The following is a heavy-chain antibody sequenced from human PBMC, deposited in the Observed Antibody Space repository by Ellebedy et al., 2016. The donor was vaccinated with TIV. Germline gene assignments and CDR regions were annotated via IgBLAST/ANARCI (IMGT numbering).Heavy chain of an antibody. CDR3: AREPMVRGVIRRGYAMDV. Sequence: GESLKISXAASGFTFNSYGMHWVRQAPGKGLEWVAVIWYDGSNKYYADSVKGRFTISRDNSKNTLYLQMNSLRAEDTAGYYCAREPMVRGVIRRGYAMDVWGQGTTVTVSS. D-gene: IGHD3-10*01. V-gene: IGHV3-33*01. J-gene: IGHJ6*02. CDR2: IWYDGSNK. CDR1: GFTFNSYG.